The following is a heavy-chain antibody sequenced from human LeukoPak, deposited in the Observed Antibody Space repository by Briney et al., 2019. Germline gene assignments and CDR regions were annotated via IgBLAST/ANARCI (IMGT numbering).Heavy chain of an antibody. J-gene: IGHJ4*02. Sequence: SETLSLTCAVYGGSFSGYYWSWIRQPPGKGLEWIGEINHSGSTNYNPSLKSRVTISVDTSKNQSSLKLSSVTAADTAVYYCARLSGWYENYWGQGTLVTVSS. D-gene: IGHD6-19*01. CDR3: ARLSGWYENY. CDR2: INHSGST. CDR1: GGSFSGYY. V-gene: IGHV4-34*01.